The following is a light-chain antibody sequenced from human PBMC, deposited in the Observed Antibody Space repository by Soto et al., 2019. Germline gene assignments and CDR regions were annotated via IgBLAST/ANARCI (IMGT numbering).Light chain of an antibody. CDR2: GAS. J-gene: IGKJ1*01. Sequence: EIVMTQSPATLSVSPGERATVSCRASQSVSRNVAWFQHKPGQAPRLLIYGASTRASGIPARFSGGGPGTEFTLTISSLQSEDVAVYYCQQYDKWQAFGQGTKVEIK. CDR3: QQYDKWQA. CDR1: QSVSRN. V-gene: IGKV3-15*01.